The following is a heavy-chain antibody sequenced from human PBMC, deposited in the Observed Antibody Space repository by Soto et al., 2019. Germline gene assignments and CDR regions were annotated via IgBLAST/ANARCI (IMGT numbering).Heavy chain of an antibody. V-gene: IGHV4-59*01. J-gene: IGHJ5*02. Sequence: SETLSLTCTVSGGSISSYYWSWIRQPPGKGLEWIGYIYYSGSTNYNPSLKSRVTISVDTSKNQFSLKLSSVTAADTAVYYCARGQSGITGTTDWFDPRGQGTLVTVSS. CDR1: GGSISSYY. D-gene: IGHD1-7*01. CDR3: ARGQSGITGTTDWFDP. CDR2: IYYSGST.